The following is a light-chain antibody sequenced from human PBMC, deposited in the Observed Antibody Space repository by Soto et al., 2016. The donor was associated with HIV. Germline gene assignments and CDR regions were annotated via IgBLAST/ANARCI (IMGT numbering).Light chain of an antibody. Sequence: SYELTQSPSVSVAPRKTARITCGGNNIGSESVHWYQQKSGQAPVLLIYDDSDRPSGIPERFSGSNSGNTATLSISRVEAGDEADYYCQVWDVSSDLVVFGGGTKLTVL. CDR1: NIGSES. CDR3: QVWDVSSDLVV. V-gene: IGLV3-21*04. CDR2: DDS. J-gene: IGLJ2*01.